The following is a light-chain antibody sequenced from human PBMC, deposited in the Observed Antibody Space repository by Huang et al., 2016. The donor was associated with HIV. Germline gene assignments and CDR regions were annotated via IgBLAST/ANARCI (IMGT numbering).Light chain of an antibody. CDR2: GAS. V-gene: IGKV3-15*01. CDR3: QQYNYWPRT. Sequence: EIVMTQSPATLSVSPGERATLSCRASQSVNINLAWYLQKPGQAPRLLIHGASSAGTANPARFSGSGSGTDLTLTISSLQSEDFAVYYCQQYNYWPRTCGQGSKVEIK. CDR1: QSVNIN. J-gene: IGKJ1*01.